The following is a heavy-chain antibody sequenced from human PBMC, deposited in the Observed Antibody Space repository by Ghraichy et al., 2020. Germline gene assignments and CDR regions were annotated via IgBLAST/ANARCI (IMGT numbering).Heavy chain of an antibody. Sequence: RGSLRLSCAASGFTFSSYSMNWVRQAPGKGLEWVSYISSSSSTIYYADSVKGRFTISRDNAKNSLYLQMNSLRAEDTAVYYCARASYYDFWSGYQYINLFDYWGQGTLVTVSS. J-gene: IGHJ4*02. CDR2: ISSSSSTI. CDR3: ARASYYDFWSGYQYINLFDY. CDR1: GFTFSSYS. V-gene: IGHV3-48*01. D-gene: IGHD3-3*01.